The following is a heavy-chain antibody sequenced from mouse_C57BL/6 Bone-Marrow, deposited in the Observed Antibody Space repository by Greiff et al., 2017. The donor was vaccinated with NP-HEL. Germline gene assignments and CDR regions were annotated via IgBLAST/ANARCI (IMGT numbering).Heavy chain of an antibody. J-gene: IGHJ2*01. Sequence: VKLVESGAELARPGASVKLSCKASGYTFTSYGISWVKQRTGQGLEWIGEIYPRSGNTYYNEKFKGKATLTADKSSSTAYMELRSLTSEDSAVYFCARCPYYYGSSYNYFDYWGQGTTLTVSS. V-gene: IGHV1-81*01. CDR3: ARCPYYYGSSYNYFDY. CDR2: IYPRSGNT. CDR1: GYTFTSYG. D-gene: IGHD1-1*01.